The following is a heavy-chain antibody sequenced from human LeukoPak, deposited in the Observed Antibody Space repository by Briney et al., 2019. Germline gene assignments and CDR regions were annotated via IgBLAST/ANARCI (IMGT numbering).Heavy chain of an antibody. V-gene: IGHV4-34*01. CDR1: GGSFSGYY. D-gene: IGHD6-13*01. J-gene: IGHJ5*02. CDR2: INHSGST. Sequence: IPSETLSLTCAVYGGSFSGYYWSWIRQPPGKGLEWIGEINHSGSTNYNPSLKSRVTISVDTSKNQFSLKLSSVTAADTAVYYCARVKKAAAFNWFDPWGQGTLVTVSS. CDR3: ARVKKAAAFNWFDP.